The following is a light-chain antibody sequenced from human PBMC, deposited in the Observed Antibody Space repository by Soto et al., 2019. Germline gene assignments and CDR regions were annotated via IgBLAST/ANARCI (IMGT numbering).Light chain of an antibody. V-gene: IGKV1-5*03. CDR3: QQYGSYSPWT. J-gene: IGKJ1*01. Sequence: DIQMTQSPSTLSASVGDRVTITCRASQSIGSWLAWYQQKPGKAPKLLIYKASSLESGVPSRFSGSGYGTEFTLTNSSLQPDDFASYYCQQYGSYSPWTFGQGTKVEIK. CDR1: QSIGSW. CDR2: KAS.